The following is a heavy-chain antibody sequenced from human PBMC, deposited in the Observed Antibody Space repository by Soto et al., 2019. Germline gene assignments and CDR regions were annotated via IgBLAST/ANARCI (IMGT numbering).Heavy chain of an antibody. CDR2: IHDSGNT. Sequence: SETLSLTCTVFGGSVSIGDYLWSWIRQRPGKGLEWIGYIHDSGNTYYNPSLKSRVTISLDTSKNQFSLKVTSMTAADKAVYFCARGSGGDSGDYASLFDRWGQGNLVTVSS. J-gene: IGHJ5*02. CDR3: ARGSGGDSGDYASLFDR. CDR1: GGSVSIGDYL. V-gene: IGHV4-30-4*01. D-gene: IGHD4-17*01.